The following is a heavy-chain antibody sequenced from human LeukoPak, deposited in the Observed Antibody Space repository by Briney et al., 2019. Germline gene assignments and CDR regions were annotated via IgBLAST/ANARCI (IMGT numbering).Heavy chain of an antibody. J-gene: IGHJ4*02. D-gene: IGHD4-23*01. Sequence: GGSLRLSCAASGFTFSSYCMNWVRQAPGKGLEWVSSISSASSYIYYADSVKGRFTISRDNAKNSLYLQMNSLRAEDTAVYYCARDPDYGGNSFVFDYWGQGTLVTVSS. CDR3: ARDPDYGGNSFVFDY. V-gene: IGHV3-21*01. CDR1: GFTFSSYC. CDR2: ISSASSYI.